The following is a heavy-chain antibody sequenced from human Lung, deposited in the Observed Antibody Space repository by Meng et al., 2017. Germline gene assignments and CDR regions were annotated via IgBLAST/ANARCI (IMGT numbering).Heavy chain of an antibody. CDR2: INPNTGNP. V-gene: IGHV7-4-1*02. J-gene: IGHJ4*02. CDR3: ARDGYPVLGGVSAFDY. D-gene: IGHD3-16*01. CDR1: GYTFNAFV. Sequence: QVQLVQSGSELKKPGASVKVSCEASGYTFNAFVMNWVRQAPGHGLEWLGWINPNTGNPTYARGFTGQFVFSLDTSVSTAYLEISSLKAEDTAMYYCARDGYPVLGGVSAFDYWGQGTLVTVSS.